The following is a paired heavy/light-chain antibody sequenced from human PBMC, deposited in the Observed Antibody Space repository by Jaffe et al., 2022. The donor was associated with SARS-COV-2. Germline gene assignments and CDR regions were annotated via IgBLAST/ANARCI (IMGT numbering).Heavy chain of an antibody. D-gene: IGHD3-22*01. V-gene: IGHV3-30-3*01. CDR1: GFTFSIYP. Sequence: QVQLVESGGGVVQSGRSLRLSCSASGFTFSIYPMHWVRQAPGKGPEWVALISLDGGEKNYADSVRGRFTISRDNSQNTVYLQMSSLRLEDTAVYYCARDSASGYIQYLFDYWGQGTPVTVSS. CDR2: ISLDGGEK. J-gene: IGHJ4*02. CDR3: ARDSASGYIQYLFDY.
Light chain of an antibody. J-gene: IGKJ2*01. CDR3: QQYNNWPYT. V-gene: IGKV3-15*01. CDR1: QSVGSN. Sequence: EIVMTQSPATLSVSPGERATLSCRASQSVGSNLAWYEHKPGQAPRLLIYAASARATDIPAKFSASGSGTEFTLTISSLQSEDFTVYYCQQYNNWPYTFGQGTKLEIK. CDR2: AAS.